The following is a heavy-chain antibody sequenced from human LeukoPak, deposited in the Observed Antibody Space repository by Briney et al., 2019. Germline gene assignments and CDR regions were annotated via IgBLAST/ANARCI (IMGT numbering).Heavy chain of an antibody. V-gene: IGHV3-74*01. CDR1: GFTFSRYW. Sequence: GGSLRLSCAASGFTFSRYWMHWLRQAPGKGLVWVSRIGTDGSSTSYADSVKGRFTISRDNGKNTLYLQMNSLGAEDTAVYYCASYLTSIPSGMDVWGQGTTVTVSS. CDR2: IGTDGSST. J-gene: IGHJ6*02. D-gene: IGHD2/OR15-2a*01. CDR3: ASYLTSIPSGMDV.